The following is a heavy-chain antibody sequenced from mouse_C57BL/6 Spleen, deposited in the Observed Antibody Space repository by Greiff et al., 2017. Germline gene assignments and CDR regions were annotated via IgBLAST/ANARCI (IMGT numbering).Heavy chain of an antibody. Sequence: VQLQESGAELARPGASVKLSCKASGYTFTSYGISWVKQRTGQGLEWIGEIYPRSGNTYYNEKFKGKATLTADKSSSTAYMELRSLTSEDSAVYVCARARYSGENFDYRGQGATLTVSS. CDR2: IYPRSGNT. J-gene: IGHJ2*01. CDR3: ARARYSGENFDY. CDR1: GYTFTSYG. D-gene: IGHD2-12*01. V-gene: IGHV1-81*01.